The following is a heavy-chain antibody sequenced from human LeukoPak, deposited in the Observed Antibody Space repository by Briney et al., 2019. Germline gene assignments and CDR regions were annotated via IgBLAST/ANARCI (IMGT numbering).Heavy chain of an antibody. Sequence: GGSLRLSCAASGFTFSDYYMSWIRQAPGKGLEWVSYISSSGSTIYYADSVKGRFTISRDNAKNSLYLQMNSLRAEDTAVYYCARTPASSYGSGSYYNPGGEGFDPWGQGTLVTVSS. CDR2: ISSSGSTI. V-gene: IGHV3-11*04. D-gene: IGHD3-10*01. CDR3: ARTPASSYGSGSYYNPGGEGFDP. J-gene: IGHJ5*02. CDR1: GFTFSDYY.